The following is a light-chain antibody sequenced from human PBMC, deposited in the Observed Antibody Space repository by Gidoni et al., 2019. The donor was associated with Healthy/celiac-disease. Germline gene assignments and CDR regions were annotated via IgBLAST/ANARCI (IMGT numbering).Light chain of an antibody. Sequence: SYVLTQPPSVSVAPGQTARITCGGNNIGSKSVHWYQQKPGQAPVLVVYDDSDLPSGIPERFSGSNSGNTATLTISRVEAGDEADYYCQVWDSSSDHPGVFGGGTQLTVL. CDR3: QVWDSSSDHPGV. CDR2: DDS. CDR1: NIGSKS. V-gene: IGLV3-21*02. J-gene: IGLJ7*01.